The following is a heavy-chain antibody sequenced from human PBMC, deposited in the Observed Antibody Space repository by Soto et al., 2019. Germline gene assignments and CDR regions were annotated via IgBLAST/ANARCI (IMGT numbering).Heavy chain of an antibody. J-gene: IGHJ2*01. CDR3: ARGLDSGGYYSRYWYFDR. V-gene: IGHV4-61*01. D-gene: IGHD3-22*01. CDR1: GGSVSSGSYY. Sequence: QVQLQESGPGLVKPSETLSLTCTVSGGSVSSGSYYWNWIRQPPGKGLEWLGNIYKSGNTNYNPSHKSRVTMSVDTFNNQFDLKLSSVTATDTALYSWARGLDSGGYYSRYWYFDRWGRGTLGTVSS. CDR2: IYKSGNT.